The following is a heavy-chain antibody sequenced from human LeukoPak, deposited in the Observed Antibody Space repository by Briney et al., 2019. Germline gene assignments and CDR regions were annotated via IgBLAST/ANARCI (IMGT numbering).Heavy chain of an antibody. CDR2: ISTSSSTT. Sequence: GGSLRLSCAASGFTFSSYSMNWVRLAPGKGLEWVSYISTSSSTTYYADSVKGRFTISRDNAENSLYLQMDSLRAEDTAVYYCANGRVRKDIVVVPAAIYYWGQGTLVTVSS. J-gene: IGHJ4*02. D-gene: IGHD2-2*02. CDR3: ANGRVRKDIVVVPAAIYY. V-gene: IGHV3-48*04. CDR1: GFTFSSYS.